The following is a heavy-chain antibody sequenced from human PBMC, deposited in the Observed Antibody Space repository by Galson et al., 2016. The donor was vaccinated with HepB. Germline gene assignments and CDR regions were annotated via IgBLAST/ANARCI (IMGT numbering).Heavy chain of an antibody. D-gene: IGHD3-10*01. CDR2: ITYDGSNT. V-gene: IGHV3-30-3*01. CDR3: ARVRTPNYYGSGNYYYYYAMDV. CDR1: GFTFSSHA. J-gene: IGHJ6*02. Sequence: SLRLSCAASGFTFSSHAMHWVRQAPGKGLEWVAVITYDGSNTYYADAVKGRFTISRDNSKNTLFLQMNSLRAEDTAVHYCARVRTPNYYGSGNYYYYYAMDVWGQGTTVAVSS.